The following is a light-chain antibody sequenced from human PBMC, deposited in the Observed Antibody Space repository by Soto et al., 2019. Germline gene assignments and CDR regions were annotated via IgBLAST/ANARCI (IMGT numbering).Light chain of an antibody. J-gene: IGKJ4*01. CDR3: QQYNSYPLT. CDR2: KAF. CDR1: QSISSW. Sequence: DIQMTQSPSTLSASVGDRVTITCRASQSISSWLAWYQQKPGKAPKLLIYKAFSLESGVPSRFSGSGSWTEFTLTISSLQPDDFATYYCQQYNSYPLTFGGGTKVEIK. V-gene: IGKV1-5*03.